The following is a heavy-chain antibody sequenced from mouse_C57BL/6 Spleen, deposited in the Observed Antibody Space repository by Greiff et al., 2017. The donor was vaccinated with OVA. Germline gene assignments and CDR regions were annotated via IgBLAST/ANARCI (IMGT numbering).Heavy chain of an antibody. Sequence: QVHVKQPGTELVKPGASVKLSCKASGYTFTSYWMHWVKQRPGQGLEWIGNINPSNGGTNYNEKFKSKATLTVDKSSSTAYMQLSSLTSEDSAVYYCAKGIYYGYDGDYWGQGTTLTVSS. V-gene: IGHV1-53*01. D-gene: IGHD2-2*01. CDR1: GYTFTSYW. J-gene: IGHJ2*01. CDR2: INPSNGGT. CDR3: AKGIYYGYDGDY.